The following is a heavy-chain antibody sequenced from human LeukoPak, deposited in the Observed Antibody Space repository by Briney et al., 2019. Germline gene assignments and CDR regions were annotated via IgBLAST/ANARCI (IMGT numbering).Heavy chain of an antibody. CDR1: GGSISSGDYY. D-gene: IGHD3-10*01. CDR2: IYYSGST. CDR3: ARDYYGAGLTYFDY. V-gene: IGHV4-30-4*01. Sequence: PSETLSLTCAVSGGSISSGDYYWSWIRQPPGKGLELIGYIYYSGSTYYNPSLKSRVTITVDTSKNQFSLKLRSVTAADTAVYYCARDYYGAGLTYFDYWGQGTLVTVSS. J-gene: IGHJ4*02.